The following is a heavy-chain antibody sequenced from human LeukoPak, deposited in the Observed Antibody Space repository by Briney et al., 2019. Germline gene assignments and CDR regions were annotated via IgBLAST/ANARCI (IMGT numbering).Heavy chain of an antibody. J-gene: IGHJ5*02. CDR3: ARDSSGKYNWFDP. V-gene: IGHV4-38-2*02. CDR2: IYHSGST. Sequence: PSETLSLTCTVSGYSISSGYYWGWIRQPPGKGLEWIGSIYHSGSTYYNPSLKSRVTISVDTSKNQFSLKLSSVTAADTAVYCCARDSSGKYNWFDPWGRGTLVTVSS. CDR1: GYSISSGYY. D-gene: IGHD3-22*01.